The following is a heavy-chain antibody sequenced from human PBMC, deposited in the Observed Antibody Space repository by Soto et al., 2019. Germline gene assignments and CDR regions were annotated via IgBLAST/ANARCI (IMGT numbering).Heavy chain of an antibody. CDR3: VRGRDRNSWPHRDL. V-gene: IGHV1-18*01. J-gene: IGHJ6*02. CDR1: GYTFTRNG. Sequence: QVHLVQSGAEVKKPGASVNVSCKTSGYTFTRNGISWVRQAPGQGLEWMGWISPNSGTIKDAQKLHGSVTMTTETPTSTPYTAVRSPRYDDTAVYYSVRGRDRNSWPHRDLWGPGTTVPASS. D-gene: IGHD2-2*01. CDR2: ISPNSGTI.